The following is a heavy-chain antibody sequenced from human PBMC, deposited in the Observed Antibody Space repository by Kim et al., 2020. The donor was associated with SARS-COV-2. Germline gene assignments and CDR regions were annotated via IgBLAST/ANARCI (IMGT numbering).Heavy chain of an antibody. V-gene: IGHV1-69*04. D-gene: IGHD1-26*01. J-gene: IGHJ4*02. Sequence: QKFQGRVTITANKSTSTAYMELCILRSEDTAVYYCARVPLGVGATYEFDYWGQGTLVTVSS. CDR3: ARVPLGVGATYEFDY.